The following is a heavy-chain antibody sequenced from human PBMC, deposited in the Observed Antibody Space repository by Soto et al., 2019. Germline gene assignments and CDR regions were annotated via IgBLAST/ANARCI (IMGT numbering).Heavy chain of an antibody. CDR3: ARNKETELQLWSVYFDY. J-gene: IGHJ4*02. Sequence: GGSLRLAGAASGLTFIDYYMMWIRQAPGEGLEWVSYISSSVSTIYYADSVKGRFTISRDNAKNSLYLQMNSLRAEDTAVYYCARNKETELQLWSVYFDYWGQGTLVTVSS. V-gene: IGHV3-11*01. CDR1: GLTFIDYY. D-gene: IGHD5-18*01. CDR2: ISSSVSTI.